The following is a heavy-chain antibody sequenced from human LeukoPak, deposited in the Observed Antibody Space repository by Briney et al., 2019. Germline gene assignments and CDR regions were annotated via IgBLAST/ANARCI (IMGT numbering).Heavy chain of an antibody. CDR3: ARVGYYYGDAFDI. J-gene: IGHJ3*02. CDR2: IYYSGST. D-gene: IGHD3-10*01. V-gene: IGHV4-39*07. Sequence: SETLSLTCTVSGGSISSSSYYWGWIRQPPGKGLEWIGSIYYSGSTYYNPSLKSRVTISVDTSKNQFSLKLSSVTAADTAVYYCARVGYYYGDAFDIWGQGTMVTVSS. CDR1: GGSISSSSYY.